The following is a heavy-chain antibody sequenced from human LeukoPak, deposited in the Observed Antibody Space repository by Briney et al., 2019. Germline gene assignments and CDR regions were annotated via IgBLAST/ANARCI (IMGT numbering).Heavy chain of an antibody. D-gene: IGHD3-10*01. Sequence: ASVKVSCKASGYTFTSYAMNWVRQAPGQGLEWMGWINTNTGNPTYAQGFTGRFVFSLDTSVSTAYLQISSLKAEDTAVYYCARSKGRLLLWFGDLPYRAFDIWGQGTMVTVSS. CDR3: ARSKGRLLLWFGDLPYRAFDI. V-gene: IGHV7-4-1*02. CDR2: INTNTGNP. J-gene: IGHJ3*02. CDR1: GYTFTSYA.